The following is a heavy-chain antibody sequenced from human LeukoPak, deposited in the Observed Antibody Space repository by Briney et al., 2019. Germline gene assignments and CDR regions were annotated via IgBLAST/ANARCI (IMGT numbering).Heavy chain of an antibody. J-gene: IGHJ4*02. D-gene: IGHD6-13*01. V-gene: IGHV1-2*02. CDR1: GYTFTGYY. Sequence: ASVKVSCKASGYTFTGYYMHWVRQAPGQGLEWMGWINPNSGGTNYAQKFQGRVTMTRDTSISTAYMELRSLRSDDTAVYYCARVKRTGYSSSWYPQPPDYWGQGTLVTVSS. CDR2: INPNSGGT. CDR3: ARVKRTGYSSSWYPQPPDY.